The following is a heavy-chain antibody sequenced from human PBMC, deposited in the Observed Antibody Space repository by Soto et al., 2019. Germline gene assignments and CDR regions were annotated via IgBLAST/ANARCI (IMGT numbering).Heavy chain of an antibody. J-gene: IGHJ6*02. Sequence: SETLSLTCTVSGGAISRYYWSWGRQSPGKGLEWIGYIYYSGTTNYNPSLRSRVTISVDTSNHQFSLRLPSVTAADTAVYYCSRAPSAYSRGYGMDVCGQGTTVTVSS. CDR1: GGAISRYY. D-gene: IGHD5-18*01. CDR3: SRAPSAYSRGYGMDV. CDR2: IYYSGTT. V-gene: IGHV4-59*01.